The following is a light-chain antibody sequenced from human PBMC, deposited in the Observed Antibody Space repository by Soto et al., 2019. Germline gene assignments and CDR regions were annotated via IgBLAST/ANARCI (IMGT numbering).Light chain of an antibody. V-gene: IGKV3-11*01. CDR3: QQRSEWPPLT. J-gene: IGKJ4*01. CDR1: HSVNSY. Sequence: EIVLTQSPATLSLSPGERATLSCRASHSVNSYLAWYQQKPGQAPRLLIYDASKRATDVPARFSGSVSGTYFTLTISSLEPEDFAVYYCQQRSEWPPLTFGGGTKVEIK. CDR2: DAS.